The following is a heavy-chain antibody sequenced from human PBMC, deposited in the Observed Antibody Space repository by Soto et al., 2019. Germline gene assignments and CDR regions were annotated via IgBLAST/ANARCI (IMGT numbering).Heavy chain of an antibody. J-gene: IGHJ6*02. V-gene: IGHV4-39*01. CDR2: IYYSGST. Sequence: SETLSLTCTVSGGSISSSSYYWGWIRQPPGKGLEWIGSIYYSGSTYYNPSLKSRVTISVDTSKNQFSLKLSSVTAADTAVYYCARLSYYYGMDVWGHGTTVTVSS. CDR3: ARLSYYYGMDV. CDR1: GGSISSSSYY.